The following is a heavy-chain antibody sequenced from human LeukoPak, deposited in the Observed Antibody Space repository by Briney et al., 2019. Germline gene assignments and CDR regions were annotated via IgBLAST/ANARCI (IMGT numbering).Heavy chain of an antibody. J-gene: IGHJ4*02. CDR1: GYSFTSYW. CDR2: IYPGDSDT. D-gene: IGHD3-22*01. CDR3: ARLSYDSSGYYYGYFDY. Sequence: GESLKISCKGSGYSFTSYWIGWVRQMPGKGLEWMGIIYPGDSDTRYGPSFQGQVTISADKSISTAYLQWSSLKASDTAMYYCARLSYDSSGYYYGYFDYWGQGTLVTVSS. V-gene: IGHV5-51*01.